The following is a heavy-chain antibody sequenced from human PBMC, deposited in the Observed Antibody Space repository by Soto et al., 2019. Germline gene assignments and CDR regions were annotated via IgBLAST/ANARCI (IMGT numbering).Heavy chain of an antibody. D-gene: IGHD3-9*01. J-gene: IGHJ4*02. CDR3: ARHAPLTYGAIDY. Sequence: SETLSLTCTVSGGSISSYYWSWIRQPPGKGLEWIGYIYYSGSTNYNPSLKSRVTISVDTSKNQFSLKLSSVTAADTAVYYCARHAPLTYGAIDYWGQGTLVTVSS. CDR2: IYYSGST. CDR1: GGSISSYY. V-gene: IGHV4-59*08.